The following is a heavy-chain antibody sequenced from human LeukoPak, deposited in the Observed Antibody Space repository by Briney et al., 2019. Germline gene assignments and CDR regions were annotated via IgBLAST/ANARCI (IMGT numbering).Heavy chain of an antibody. J-gene: IGHJ2*01. V-gene: IGHV4-34*01. Sequence: SETLSLTCAVYGESFSGYYWSWIRQPPGKGLEWIGEINHSGSTNYNPSLKSRVTISVDTSKNQFSLKLRPVTAADTAVYYCARVLEGSSGQHWYFDLWGRGTLVTVSS. D-gene: IGHD6-19*01. CDR2: INHSGST. CDR3: ARVLEGSSGQHWYFDL. CDR1: GESFSGYY.